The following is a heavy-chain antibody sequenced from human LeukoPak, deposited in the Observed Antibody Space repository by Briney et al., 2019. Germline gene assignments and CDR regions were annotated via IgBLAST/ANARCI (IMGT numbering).Heavy chain of an antibody. J-gene: IGHJ4*02. CDR1: GFTFDDYA. CDR3: AKDTGHYYDSNGVYFDY. CDR2: ISWNSGSI. D-gene: IGHD3-22*01. V-gene: IGHV3-9*01. Sequence: GGSLRLSCAASGFTFDDYAMHWVRQAPGKGLEWVSGISWNSGSIGYADSVKGRFTISRDNAKNSLYLQMNSLRAEDTALYYCAKDTGHYYDSNGVYFDYWGQGTLVTVSS.